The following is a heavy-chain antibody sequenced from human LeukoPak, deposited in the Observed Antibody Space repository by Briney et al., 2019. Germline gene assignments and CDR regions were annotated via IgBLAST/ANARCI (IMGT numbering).Heavy chain of an antibody. CDR1: GYTFTGYY. CDR3: ARVYDSSGYFDY. D-gene: IGHD3-22*01. CDR2: INPNSGGT. V-gene: IGHV1-2*02. Sequence: ASVKVSCKASGYTFTGYYMHWVRQAPGQGLEWMGWINPNSGGTNYAKKFQGRVTMTRDTSISTAYMELSRLRSDDTAVYYCARVYDSSGYFDYWGQGTLVTVSS. J-gene: IGHJ4*02.